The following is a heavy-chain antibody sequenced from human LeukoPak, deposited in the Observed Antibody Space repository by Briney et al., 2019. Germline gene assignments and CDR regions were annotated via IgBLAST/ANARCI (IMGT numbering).Heavy chain of an antibody. CDR1: GFTFSTYS. CDR2: IRHDSSDI. CDR3: ARGYYYDSSGYYPRSEY. Sequence: GGSLRLSCAASGFTFSTYSMNWVRQAPGKGLEWISFIRHDSSDIYYADSVKGRFTISRDNAKNSLYLQMNSLRSEDTAVYYCARGYYYDSSGYYPRSEYWGQGTLVTVSS. V-gene: IGHV3-48*01. J-gene: IGHJ4*02. D-gene: IGHD3-22*01.